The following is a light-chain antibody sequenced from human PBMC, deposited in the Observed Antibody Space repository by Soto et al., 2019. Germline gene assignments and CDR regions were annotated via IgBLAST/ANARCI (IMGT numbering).Light chain of an antibody. Sequence: EIVLTQSPATLSLSPGERATLSCRASQSVRSYLAWYQQKPGQAPRLLIYDASNRATGIPARFSGSGSGTDFTLTISSLEPEYLAVYYCQQRSNWPLFGGGTKVEIK. CDR2: DAS. CDR1: QSVRSY. J-gene: IGKJ4*01. CDR3: QQRSNWPL. V-gene: IGKV3-11*01.